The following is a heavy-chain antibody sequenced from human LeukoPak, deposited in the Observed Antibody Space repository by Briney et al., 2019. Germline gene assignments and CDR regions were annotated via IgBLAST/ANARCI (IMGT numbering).Heavy chain of an antibody. Sequence: PGRSLRLSCAASGFTFSSYGMHWVRQAPGKGLEWVAVIWYDGSNKYYADSVKGRFTISRDNSKNTLYLQMNSLRAEDTAVYYCAKTGYSSSSGPFDYYYYYIDFWRKGTTVTVSS. CDR2: IWYDGSNK. J-gene: IGHJ6*03. CDR1: GFTFSSYG. D-gene: IGHD6-6*01. CDR3: AKTGYSSSSGPFDYYYYYIDF. V-gene: IGHV3-33*06.